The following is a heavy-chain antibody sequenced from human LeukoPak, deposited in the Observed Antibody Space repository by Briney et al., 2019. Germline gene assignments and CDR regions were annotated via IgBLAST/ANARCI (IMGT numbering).Heavy chain of an antibody. CDR2: IDEASSTI. CDR3: FRGRRLGCTDFFDY. D-gene: IGHD5-12*01. V-gene: IGHV3-48*03. CDR1: GFTVNNYE. J-gene: IGHJ4*02. Sequence: GGSLRLSCAVSGFTVNNYEMHWVRQAPAKGRDWNSYIDEASSTILYAASVWGRFPISRDNPQNCVHLPINPLRDEHPAIYYCFRGRRLGCTDFFDYWGQGALVTVSS.